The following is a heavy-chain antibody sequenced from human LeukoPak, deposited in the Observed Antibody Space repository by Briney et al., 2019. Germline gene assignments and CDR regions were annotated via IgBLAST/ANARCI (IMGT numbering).Heavy chain of an antibody. CDR2: IYYSGST. Sequence: SETLSLTWTLAGGSVIRYYCSWIRQPPGKGLELLGSIYYSGSTNYNPSLKSRVTISVDTSKNQFSLKLSSVTAADTAVYYCARLFEPAAFSDAFDIWGQGTMVTVSS. CDR3: ARLFEPAAFSDAFDI. CDR1: GGSVIRYY. V-gene: IGHV4-59*08. D-gene: IGHD2-2*01. J-gene: IGHJ3*02.